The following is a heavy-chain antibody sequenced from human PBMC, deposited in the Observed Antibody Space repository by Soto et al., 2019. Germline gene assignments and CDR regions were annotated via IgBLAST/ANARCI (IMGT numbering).Heavy chain of an antibody. CDR3: AKIGTYPRMDV. CDR1: GFTFSSYS. Sequence: EVQLVESGGGLVQPGGYLRLSCAVSGFTFSSYSMNWVRQAPGKGLEWVSYIRSGSGTTYYADSVKGRFSISRDNANNSLYLQMNSLRVEDTAVYYCAKIGTYPRMDVWGPGPTVTVSS. V-gene: IGHV3-48*01. D-gene: IGHD3-10*01. J-gene: IGHJ6*02. CDR2: IRSGSGTT.